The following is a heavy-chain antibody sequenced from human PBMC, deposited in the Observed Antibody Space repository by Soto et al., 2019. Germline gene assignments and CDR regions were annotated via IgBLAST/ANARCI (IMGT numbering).Heavy chain of an antibody. Sequence: GGSLRLSCSASGFTFSSYAMHWVRKAPGKGLEYVSAISSNGGSTYYADSVKGRFTISRDNSKNTLYLQMSSLRAEDTAVYYCVKEGEGLYYYDSSGYYGPFYYWGQGTLVTVSS. J-gene: IGHJ4*02. CDR1: GFTFSSYA. D-gene: IGHD3-22*01. V-gene: IGHV3-64D*06. CDR3: VKEGEGLYYYDSSGYYGPFYY. CDR2: ISSNGGST.